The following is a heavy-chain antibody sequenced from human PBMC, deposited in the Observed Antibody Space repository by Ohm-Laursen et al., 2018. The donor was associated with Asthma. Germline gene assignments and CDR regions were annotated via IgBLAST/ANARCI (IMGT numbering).Heavy chain of an antibody. D-gene: IGHD4-17*01. V-gene: IGHV3-21*01. CDR2: ISTASTFI. Sequence: SLRLSCTASGFTFSDYAMHWIRQAPGKGLQWVASISTASTFIYYADSVKGRFTISRDNAKNSLYLQMNSLRAEDTAVYYCARDTGIDYWGQGTLVTVSS. CDR3: ARDTGIDY. CDR1: GFTFSDYA. J-gene: IGHJ4*02.